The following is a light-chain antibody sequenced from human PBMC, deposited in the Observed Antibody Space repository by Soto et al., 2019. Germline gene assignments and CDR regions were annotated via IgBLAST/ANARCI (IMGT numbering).Light chain of an antibody. CDR1: QAIRND. J-gene: IGKJ1*01. CDR2: AAS. V-gene: IGKV1-17*01. Sequence: DIQMTQFPSSLSASVGDRVTITCRASQAIRNDLGWYQQKPGKAPKRLIYAASSVQSGVPSRFSGSGSGIEFTLTISSLQPEDLAYYYCLQHHIYPRTFGQGTKVEIK. CDR3: LQHHIYPRT.